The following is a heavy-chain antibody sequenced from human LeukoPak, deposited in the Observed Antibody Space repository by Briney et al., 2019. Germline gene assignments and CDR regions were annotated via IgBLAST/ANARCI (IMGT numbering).Heavy chain of an antibody. CDR1: GYTFFTSD. J-gene: IGHJ6*03. V-gene: IGHV1-18*01. Sequence: ASVKVSCKASGYTFFTSDVSWVRQAPGQGLEWMGWISAYNGKTNYAQKFQGRVTMTTDTSTNTAYMELRSLRSDDTAVYYCARDKKQAYYMDVWRXGTTVTVSS. CDR3: ARDKKQAYYMDV. D-gene: IGHD6-13*01. CDR2: ISAYNGKT.